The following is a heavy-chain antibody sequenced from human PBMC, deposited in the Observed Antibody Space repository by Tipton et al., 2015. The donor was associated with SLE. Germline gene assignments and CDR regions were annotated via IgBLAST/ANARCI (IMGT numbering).Heavy chain of an antibody. J-gene: IGHJ6*03. CDR3: SRGLVWFGEVYYLDV. V-gene: IGHV1-18*01. D-gene: IGHD3-10*01. Sequence: QLVQSGGEVKKPGASVKVSCKASGYTFTLHGISWVRQAPGQGLEWLAWINTYNGNTNYAQKFQGRVTVTTDTSTSTAYMELRNLRSDDTAVYYCSRGLVWFGEVYYLDVWGKGTTVTVSS. CDR1: GYTFTLHG. CDR2: INTYNGNT.